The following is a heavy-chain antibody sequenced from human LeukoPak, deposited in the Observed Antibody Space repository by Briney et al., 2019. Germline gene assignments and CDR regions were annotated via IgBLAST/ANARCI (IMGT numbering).Heavy chain of an antibody. V-gene: IGHV4-38-2*01. CDR2: INHSGST. D-gene: IGHD3-16*01. CDR3: ARGSRLGANYFDY. Sequence: SETLSLTCAVSAYSISSDYYWGWIRQPPGKGLEWIGEINHSGSTNYNPSLKSRVTISVDTSKNQFSLKLSSVTAADTAVYYCARGSRLGANYFDYWGQGTLVTVSS. J-gene: IGHJ4*02. CDR1: AYSISSDYY.